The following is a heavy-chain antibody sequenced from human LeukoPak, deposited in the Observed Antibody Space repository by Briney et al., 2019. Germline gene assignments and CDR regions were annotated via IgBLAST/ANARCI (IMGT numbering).Heavy chain of an antibody. D-gene: IGHD3-10*01. CDR2: IDGDGSST. CDR1: GFTFSSYA. CDR3: ARGASIAGGFDG. Sequence: GGSLRLSCAASGFTFSSYAMSWVRQAPGKGLVWVSRIDGDGSSTMYADSVKGRFTISRDSAKNTVYLQMKSLRVEDTALYYCARGASIAGGFDGWGQGTLVTVSS. J-gene: IGHJ4*02. V-gene: IGHV3-74*03.